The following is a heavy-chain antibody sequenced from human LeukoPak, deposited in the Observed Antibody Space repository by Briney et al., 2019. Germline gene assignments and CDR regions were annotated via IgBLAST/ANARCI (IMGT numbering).Heavy chain of an antibody. CDR3: ARDPRRVAAAGSRGYGMDV. V-gene: IGHV4-31*03. CDR2: IYYSGST. Sequence: SETLSLTCTVSGCSISSGGYYWSWIRQHPGKGLEWIGYIYYSGSTYYNPSLKSRVTISVDTSKNQFSLKLSSVTAADTAVYYCARDPRRVAAAGSRGYGMDVWGQGTTVTVSS. D-gene: IGHD6-13*01. CDR1: GCSISSGGYY. J-gene: IGHJ6*02.